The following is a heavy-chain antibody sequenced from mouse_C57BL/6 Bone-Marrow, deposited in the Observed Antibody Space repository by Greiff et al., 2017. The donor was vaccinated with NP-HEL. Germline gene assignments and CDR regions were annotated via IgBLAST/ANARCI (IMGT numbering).Heavy chain of an antibody. Sequence: QVQLKESGAELARPGASVKLSCKASGYTFTSYGISWVKQRTRQGLEWIGEIYPRSGNTYYNEKFKGKATLTADKSSSTAYMELRSLTSEDSAVYFCARLAVVSDYWGQGTTLTVS. V-gene: IGHV1-81*01. J-gene: IGHJ2*01. D-gene: IGHD1-1*01. CDR3: ARLAVVSDY. CDR1: GYTFTSYG. CDR2: IYPRSGNT.